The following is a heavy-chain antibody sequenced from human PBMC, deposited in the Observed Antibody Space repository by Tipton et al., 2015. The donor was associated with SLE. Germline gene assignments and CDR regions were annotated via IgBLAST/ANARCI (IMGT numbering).Heavy chain of an antibody. CDR2: LYPSGST. Sequence: LRLSCAVSGGSISSGGYSWSWIRQPPGKGLEWIGFLYPSGSTYYNPSLKSRVTISVHRSKNQLSLRLNSVTAADTAVYYCARQSYPGLVVYAHNWFDPWGQGTLVTVSS. J-gene: IGHJ5*02. D-gene: IGHD2-8*02. CDR3: ARQSYPGLVVYAHNWFDP. CDR1: GGSISSGGYS. V-gene: IGHV4-30-2*01.